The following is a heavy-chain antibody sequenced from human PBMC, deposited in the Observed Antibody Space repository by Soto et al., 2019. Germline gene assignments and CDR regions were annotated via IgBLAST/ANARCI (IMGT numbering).Heavy chain of an antibody. V-gene: IGHV5-51*01. J-gene: IGHJ6*02. CDR3: AASIFYYGMDV. CDR2: IYPGDSDT. CDR1: GDTFTNYW. Sequence: PVESVKISCNGSGDTFTNYWIGWVRQMPGKGLEWMGIIYPGDSDTKYNPSFQGQVTISADKSITTTYLQWSSLKASDTAIYYCAASIFYYGMDVWGQGTTVTVSS.